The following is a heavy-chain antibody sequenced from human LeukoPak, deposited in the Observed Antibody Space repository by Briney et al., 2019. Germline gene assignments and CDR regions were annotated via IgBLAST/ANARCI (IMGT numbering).Heavy chain of an antibody. CDR3: ARVDYPKTYYYGSGSHDY. J-gene: IGHJ4*02. V-gene: IGHV4-39*07. CDR1: GGSISSSSHY. D-gene: IGHD3-10*01. Sequence: SETLSLTCTVSGGSISSSSHYWGWIRQPPGKGLEWIGSIHYSGSTYYNPSLKSRVTISVDTSKNQFSLKLSSVTAADTAVYYCARVDYPKTYYYGSGSHDYWGQGTLVTVSS. CDR2: IHYSGST.